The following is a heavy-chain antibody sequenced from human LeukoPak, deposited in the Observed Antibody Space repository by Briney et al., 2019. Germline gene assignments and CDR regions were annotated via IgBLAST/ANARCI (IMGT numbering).Heavy chain of an antibody. CDR1: GGSISSDY. CDR2: IYYSGST. J-gene: IGHJ4*02. CDR3: ARGLFGYFDRGWYFDY. Sequence: SETLSLTCTVSGGSISSDYWSWVRQPPGKGLEWVGYIYYSGSTNYNPSLKSRVTISVDTSKNQFSLKLSSVTAADTAVYYCARGLFGYFDRGWYFDYWGQGTLVTVSS. D-gene: IGHD3-9*01. V-gene: IGHV4-59*01.